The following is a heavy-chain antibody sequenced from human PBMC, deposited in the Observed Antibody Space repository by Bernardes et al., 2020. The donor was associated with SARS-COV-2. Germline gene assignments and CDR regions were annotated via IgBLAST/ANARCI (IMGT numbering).Heavy chain of an antibody. CDR3: ARGRGYDSSGYYSRRNDAFDI. J-gene: IGHJ3*02. CDR1: GYTFTIYG. Sequence: ASVKVSCKGSGYTFTIYGISWVRQAPGQGLEWMGWISAYNGNTNYAQKLQGRVTMTTDTSTSTAYMELRSLRSDDTAVYYCARGRGYDSSGYYSRRNDAFDIWGQGTMVTVSS. D-gene: IGHD3-22*01. CDR2: ISAYNGNT. V-gene: IGHV1-18*01.